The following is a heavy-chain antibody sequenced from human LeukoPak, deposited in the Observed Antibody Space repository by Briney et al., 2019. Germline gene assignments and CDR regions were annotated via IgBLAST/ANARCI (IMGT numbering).Heavy chain of an antibody. J-gene: IGHJ6*03. V-gene: IGHV1-8*01. CDR3: ARGFRLSSLPGYFESYYYYYYMDV. Sequence: GASVKVSCKASGYTFTSYDINWVRQATGQGLEWMGWMNPNSGNTGYAQKFQGRVTMTRNTSISTAYMELSSLRSEDTAVYYCARGFRLSSLPGYFESYYYYYYMDVWGKGTTVTISS. D-gene: IGHD3-9*01. CDR2: MNPNSGNT. CDR1: GYTFTSYD.